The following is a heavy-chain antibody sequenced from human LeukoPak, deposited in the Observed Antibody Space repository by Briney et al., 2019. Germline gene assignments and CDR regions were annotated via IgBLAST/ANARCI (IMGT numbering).Heavy chain of an antibody. V-gene: IGHV3-15*01. Sequence: GGSLRLSCAASGLTLSNAWMTWIRQAPGKGLEWVGRIKSKTNGGTTDYAAPVKGRFTISRDDSKNTLFLQMNSLKTEDTAVYYCNTWTRDSSGYFSDYWGQGTLVTVSS. D-gene: IGHD3-22*01. CDR2: IKSKTNGGTT. CDR3: NTWTRDSSGYFSDY. J-gene: IGHJ4*02. CDR1: GLTLSNAW.